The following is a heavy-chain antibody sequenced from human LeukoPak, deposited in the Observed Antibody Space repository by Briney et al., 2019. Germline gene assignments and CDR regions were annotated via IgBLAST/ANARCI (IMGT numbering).Heavy chain of an antibody. Sequence: ASVKVSCKASGYTFTGYYMHWVRQAPGQGLEWMGRINPNSGGTNYAQKFQGRVTMTRDTSISTAYMELSRLRSDDTAVYYCARAYYYDLLNWSDPWGQGTLVTVSS. CDR3: ARAYYYDLLNWSDP. J-gene: IGHJ5*02. D-gene: IGHD3-22*01. V-gene: IGHV1-2*06. CDR2: INPNSGGT. CDR1: GYTFTGYY.